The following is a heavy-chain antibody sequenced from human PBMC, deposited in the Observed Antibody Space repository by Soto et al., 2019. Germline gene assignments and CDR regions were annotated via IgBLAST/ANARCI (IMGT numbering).Heavy chain of an antibody. V-gene: IGHV1-18*04. D-gene: IGHD1-26*01. CDR3: ARGSSATRSYWLPFGLHYYGMDV. J-gene: IGHJ6*02. Sequence: ASVKVSCKASGYTFTSYGISWVRQAPGQGLEWMGWISAYNGNTNYAQKLQGRVTMTTDTSTSTAYMELRSLRSDDTAVYYCARGSSATRSYWLPFGLHYYGMDVWGQGPTVTVSS. CDR2: ISAYNGNT. CDR1: GYTFTSYG.